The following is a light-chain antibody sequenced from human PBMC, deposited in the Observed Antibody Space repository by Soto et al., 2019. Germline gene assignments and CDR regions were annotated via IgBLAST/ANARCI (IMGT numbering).Light chain of an antibody. CDR3: QQYAVSPIT. Sequence: VLTQSPVTLSLSTGAGATLSCRASQTVSKNYLAWYQQKAGQAPRLVIYAASTRATGIPDRFSGSGSGTDFTLTISRLEPEDFAVFYCQQYAVSPITFGQGTRLEIK. CDR2: AAS. CDR1: QTVSKNY. J-gene: IGKJ5*01. V-gene: IGKV3-20*01.